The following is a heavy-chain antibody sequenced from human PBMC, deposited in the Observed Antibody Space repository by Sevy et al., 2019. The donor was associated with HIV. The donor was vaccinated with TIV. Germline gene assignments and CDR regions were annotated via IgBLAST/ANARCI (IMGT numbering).Heavy chain of an antibody. Sequence: GGSLRLSCAASGFTFSSYWMNWVRQAPGKGLEWVANIKEDGSDKYYVDSVKGRFTISIDNAQNSLYLEMNSLRAEDTAVYDWAKFDVWGKGTTVTVSS. CDR1: GFTFSSYW. J-gene: IGHJ6*04. CDR3: AKFDV. V-gene: IGHV3-7*01. CDR2: IKEDGSDK.